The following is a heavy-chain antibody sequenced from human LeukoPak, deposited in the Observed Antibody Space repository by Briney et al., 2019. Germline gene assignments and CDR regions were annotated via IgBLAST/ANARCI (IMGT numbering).Heavy chain of an antibody. J-gene: IGHJ4*02. V-gene: IGHV4-59*01. CDR2: IYYSGST. CDR3: ARATIFGVVIDC. Sequence: PSETLSLTCTVSGGSITSYYWTWIRQPPGKGLEWIGYIYYSGSTNYNPSLRSRLTMSIGTSKSQFSLRLTSVTTADTAVYYCARATIFGVVIDCWGRGTLVTVSS. CDR1: GGSITSYY. D-gene: IGHD3-3*01.